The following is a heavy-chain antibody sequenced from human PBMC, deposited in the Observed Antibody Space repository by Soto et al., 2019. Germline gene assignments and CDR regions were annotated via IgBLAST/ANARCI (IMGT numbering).Heavy chain of an antibody. J-gene: IGHJ4*02. CDR1: GYTFTSYG. V-gene: IGHV1-18*04. D-gene: IGHD2-15*01. CDR2: IGAYNRNT. Sequence: QVQLVQSGAEVKKPGASVKVSCKASGYTFTSYGISWVRQAPGQGLEWMGWIGAYNRNTNYAQKLQGRVTMTTDTSTSTAYMELRSLRSDDTAVYYCARSVVVVAATASWDYWGQGTLVTVSS. CDR3: ARSVVVVAATASWDY.